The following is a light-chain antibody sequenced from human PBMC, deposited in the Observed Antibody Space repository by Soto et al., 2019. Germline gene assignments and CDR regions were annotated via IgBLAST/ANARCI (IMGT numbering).Light chain of an antibody. Sequence: EIVLTQSPGTLSLSPGERATLSCRASQSVSSSYLAWYQQKHGQAPRLLIYDASSRATGIPVRFSGSGSGTDFTLTISRLEPEDFAVYYWHQYDSSPLTFGGGTKVEIK. CDR1: QSVSSSY. J-gene: IGKJ4*01. V-gene: IGKV3-20*01. CDR2: DAS. CDR3: HQYDSSPLT.